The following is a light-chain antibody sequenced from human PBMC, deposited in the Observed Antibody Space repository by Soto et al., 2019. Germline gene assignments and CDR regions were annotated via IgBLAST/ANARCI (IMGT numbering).Light chain of an antibody. V-gene: IGLV2-18*02. Sequence: QSVLTQPPSVSGSPGQSVPISCTGTSSDVGSYNRVSWYQQPPGTAPKLMIYEVSNRPSGVPDRFSGSKSGNTASLTISGLQAEDEADYYCSSYTSSSTYVFGTGTKLTVL. CDR1: SSDVGSYNR. CDR3: SSYTSSSTYV. CDR2: EVS. J-gene: IGLJ1*01.